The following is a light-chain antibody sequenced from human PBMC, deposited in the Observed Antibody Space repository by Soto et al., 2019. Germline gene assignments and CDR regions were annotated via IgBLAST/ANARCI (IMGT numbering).Light chain of an antibody. J-gene: IGKJ4*01. Sequence: EIVMTQSPATLSVSPGERATLSCRASQSVNIYLAWYQQKPGQAPRLLIFGASYRATGIPARFSGSGSGTEFNLTISSLQPEDFATYYCQQGASFPRTFGGGTKVEIK. CDR2: GAS. V-gene: IGKV3D-15*01. CDR3: QQGASFPRT. CDR1: QSVNIY.